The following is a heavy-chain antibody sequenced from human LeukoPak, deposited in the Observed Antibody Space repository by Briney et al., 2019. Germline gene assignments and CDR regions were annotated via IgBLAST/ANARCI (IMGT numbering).Heavy chain of an antibody. Sequence: QTGGSLRLSCTVSGFPVSINSMSWVRQAPGKGLEWVSFIYSGGNTHYSDSVKGRFTISRDNSKNIPYLQMSSLRAEDTAVYYCAKDDSSGHYPYYFDYWGQGTLVTVSS. CDR1: GFPVSINS. CDR2: IYSGGNT. D-gene: IGHD3-22*01. J-gene: IGHJ4*02. V-gene: IGHV3-53*01. CDR3: AKDDSSGHYPYYFDY.